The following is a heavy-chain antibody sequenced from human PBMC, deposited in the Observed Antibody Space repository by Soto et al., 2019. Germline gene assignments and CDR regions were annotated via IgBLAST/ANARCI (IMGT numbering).Heavy chain of an antibody. V-gene: IGHV1-18*01. CDR3: AKKYAGYCSGGSCYSWFDP. J-gene: IGHJ5*02. Sequence: ASVKVSCNASGYTFTSYGISWVRQAPGQGLEWMGWISAYNGNTNYAQKLQGRVTMTTDTSTSTAYMELRSLRSADTAVYYCAKKYAGYCSGGSCYSWFDPWGQGTLVTVSS. CDR1: GYTFTSYG. CDR2: ISAYNGNT. D-gene: IGHD2-15*01.